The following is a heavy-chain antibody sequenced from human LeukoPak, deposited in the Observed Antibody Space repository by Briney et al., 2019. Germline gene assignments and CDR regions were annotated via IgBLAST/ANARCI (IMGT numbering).Heavy chain of an antibody. Sequence: PGGSLRLSCAASGFTFSSYGMHWVRQAPGKGLEWVAFIRYDGSNKYYADSVKGRFTISRDNSKNTLYLQMNSLRAEDTAVYYCAKGHIVVVVAAHFDYWGQGTLVTVSS. J-gene: IGHJ4*02. CDR2: IRYDGSNK. CDR3: AKGHIVVVVAAHFDY. CDR1: GFTFSSYG. V-gene: IGHV3-30*02. D-gene: IGHD2-15*01.